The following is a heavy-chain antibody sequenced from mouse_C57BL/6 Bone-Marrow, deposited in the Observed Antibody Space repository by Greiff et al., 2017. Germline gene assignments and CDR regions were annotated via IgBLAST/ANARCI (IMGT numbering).Heavy chain of an antibody. Sequence: VQLQQPGAELVKPGASVKVSCKASGYTFTSYWMHWVKQRPGQGLEWIGRIHPSDSNTNYNQKFKGTATLTVDKSSSTAYMQLSSLTSEDSAVDYCSPITTVVSTPYFDVWGTGTTVTVSS. CDR2: IHPSDSNT. J-gene: IGHJ1*03. CDR1: GYTFTSYW. CDR3: SPITTVVSTPYFDV. V-gene: IGHV1-74*01. D-gene: IGHD1-1*01.